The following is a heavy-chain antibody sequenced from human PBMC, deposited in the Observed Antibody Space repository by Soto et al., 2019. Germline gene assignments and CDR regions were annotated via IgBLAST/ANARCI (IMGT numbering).Heavy chain of an antibody. CDR1: GGSISSYY. CDR3: AREWITGYYYYGMDV. V-gene: IGHV4-4*07. J-gene: IGHJ6*02. Sequence: SETLSLTCTVSGGSISSYYWSWIRQPAGKGLEWIGRIYTSGSTNYNPSLKSRVTMSVDTSKNQFSLKLGSVTAADTAVYYCAREWITGYYYYGMDVWGQGTTVTVSS. CDR2: IYTSGST. D-gene: IGHD3-16*01.